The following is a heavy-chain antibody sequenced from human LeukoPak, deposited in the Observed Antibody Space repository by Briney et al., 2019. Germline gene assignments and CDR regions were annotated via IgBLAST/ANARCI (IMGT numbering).Heavy chain of an antibody. CDR2: MHPNSGST. CDR1: GYTFTSYD. D-gene: IGHD5-12*01. CDR3: ARGRSTGYPYYFEY. V-gene: IGHV1-8*03. Sequence: GASVKVSCKASGYTFTSYDINWVRQATGQGLECMGWMHPNSGSTGYAQKFQGRVTITRNTSISTAYLELSGLRSEDTAVYYCARGRSTGYPYYFEYWGQGTLVTVSS. J-gene: IGHJ4*02.